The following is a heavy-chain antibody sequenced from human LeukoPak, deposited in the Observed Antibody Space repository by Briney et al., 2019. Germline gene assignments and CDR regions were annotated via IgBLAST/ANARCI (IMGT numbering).Heavy chain of an antibody. CDR1: GFNITTNF. D-gene: IGHD3-9*01. V-gene: IGHV3-66*01. CDR3: ARDSWVLRYFDWSD. CDR2: IYGGNRT. J-gene: IGHJ4*02. Sequence: GGSLRLSCAASGFNITTNFMSWVRQAPGRGLEWVSVIYGGNRTYYADSVMGRFTISRDNSKNTLYLQMNSLRAEDTAVYYCARDSWVLRYFDWSDWGQGTLVTVSS.